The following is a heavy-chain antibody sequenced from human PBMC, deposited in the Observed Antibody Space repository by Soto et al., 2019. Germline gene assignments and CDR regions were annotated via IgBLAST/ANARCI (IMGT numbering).Heavy chain of an antibody. Sequence: EVQLLESGGGLVQPGGSLRLSCAASGFTFSSYAMSWVRQAPGQGLEWVSALSGSGGSTYYADSVKGRFTISRDNSKNTLYLQMNSLRAEDTAVYYCAKGPYSSSWYEFDPWGQGTLVTVSS. J-gene: IGHJ5*02. V-gene: IGHV3-23*01. D-gene: IGHD6-13*01. CDR3: AKGPYSSSWYEFDP. CDR2: LSGSGGST. CDR1: GFTFSSYA.